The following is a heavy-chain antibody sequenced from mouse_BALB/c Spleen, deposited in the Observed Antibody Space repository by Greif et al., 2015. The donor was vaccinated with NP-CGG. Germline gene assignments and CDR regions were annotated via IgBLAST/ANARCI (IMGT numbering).Heavy chain of an antibody. CDR2: IYPSDSYT. J-gene: IGHJ2*01. CDR3: TRSEGNYYFDY. D-gene: IGHD2-1*01. Sequence: QVQLQQSGAELVRPGASVKLSCKASGYTFTSYWISWVKQRPGQGLEWIGNIYPSDSYTNYNQKFKDKATLTVDKSSSTAYMQLSSPTSEDSAVYYCTRSEGNYYFDYWGQGTTLTVSS. CDR1: GYTFTSYW. V-gene: IGHV1-69*02.